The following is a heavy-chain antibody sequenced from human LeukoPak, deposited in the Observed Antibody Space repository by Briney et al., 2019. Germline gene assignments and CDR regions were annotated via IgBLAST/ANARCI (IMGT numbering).Heavy chain of an antibody. J-gene: IGHJ4*02. Sequence: SETLSLTCTVSSGSITSYYWNWIRQPAGKGLEWIGRIYSSGSTDYNPSLKSRVTMSVDTSKNQFSLNLSSVTAADSAVYHCARARGRLLLVDYWGQGTLVTVSS. CDR1: SGSITSYY. CDR2: IYSSGST. D-gene: IGHD2-15*01. V-gene: IGHV4-4*07. CDR3: ARARGRLLLVDY.